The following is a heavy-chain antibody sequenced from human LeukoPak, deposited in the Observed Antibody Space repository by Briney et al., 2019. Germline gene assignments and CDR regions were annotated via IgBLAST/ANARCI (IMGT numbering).Heavy chain of an antibody. J-gene: IGHJ4*02. D-gene: IGHD6-6*01. Sequence: GGSLRLSCAASEFTFSSSAMSWVRQAPGKGLEWVSAISSTGGTTYYADSVKGRFTTSRDNSKSTLYLEMNSLRGDDTALYYCARRYGSSSNYFDYWGQGTLVTVSS. CDR1: EFTFSSSA. CDR3: ARRYGSSSNYFDY. CDR2: ISSTGGTT. V-gene: IGHV3-23*01.